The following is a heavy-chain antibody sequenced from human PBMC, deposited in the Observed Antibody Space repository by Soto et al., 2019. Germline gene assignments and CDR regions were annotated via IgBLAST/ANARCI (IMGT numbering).Heavy chain of an antibody. CDR2: IKEDGSAK. J-gene: IGHJ4*02. CDR3: ARDEAGYAL. D-gene: IGHD2-2*01. V-gene: IGHV3-7*01. CDR1: GIIFDTHW. Sequence: EGNLVDSGGGLVQPGGSLRLSCEASGIIFDTHWMSWVRQAPGKGLEWVANIKEDGSAKYYVDSVRGRFTISRDNVKNSLYLQMNSLRAEDTAVYYCARDEAGYALWGQGTLVTVSS.